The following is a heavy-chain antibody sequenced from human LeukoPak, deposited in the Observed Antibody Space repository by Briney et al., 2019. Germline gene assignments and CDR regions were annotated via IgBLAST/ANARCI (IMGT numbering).Heavy chain of an antibody. CDR1: GYTFTSYG. V-gene: IGHV1-18*01. CDR2: ISAYNDNT. D-gene: IGHD3-10*01. J-gene: IGHJ5*02. CDR3: ARIAPMVRGVPNWFDP. Sequence: ASVKVSCKASGYTFTSYGISWVRQAPGQGLEWMGWISAYNDNTNYAQKLQGRVTMTTDTSTSTAYMELRSLRSDDTAVYYCARIAPMVRGVPNWFDPWGQGTLVTVSS.